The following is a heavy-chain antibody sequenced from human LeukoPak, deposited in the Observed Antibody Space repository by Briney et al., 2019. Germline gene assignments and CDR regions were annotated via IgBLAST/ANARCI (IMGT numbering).Heavy chain of an antibody. CDR1: GFTFDDYA. CDR2: ISWNSGSI. CDR3: AKDRGVYYDSSGYHRLDY. J-gene: IGHJ4*02. V-gene: IGHV3-9*01. D-gene: IGHD3-22*01. Sequence: GRSLRLSCAASGFTFDDYAMHWVRQAPGKGLEWVSGISWNSGSIGYADSVKGRFTISRDNAKNSLYLQMNSLRAEDTALYYCAKDRGVYYDSSGYHRLDYWGQGTLVTVSS.